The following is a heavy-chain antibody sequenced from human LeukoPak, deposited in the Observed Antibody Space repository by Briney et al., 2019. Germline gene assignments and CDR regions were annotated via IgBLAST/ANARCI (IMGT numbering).Heavy chain of an antibody. V-gene: IGHV3-30*02. D-gene: IGHD6-13*01. J-gene: IGHJ4*02. CDR3: AKDLGGVAAAGLVDY. Sequence: PGGSLRLSCAASGFTFSSYGMHWVRQAPGKGLEWVAFIRYDGSNKYYADSVKGRFTISRDNSKNTLYLQMNSLRAEDTAVYYCAKDLGGVAAAGLVDYWGQGTLVTVSS. CDR2: IRYDGSNK. CDR1: GFTFSSYG.